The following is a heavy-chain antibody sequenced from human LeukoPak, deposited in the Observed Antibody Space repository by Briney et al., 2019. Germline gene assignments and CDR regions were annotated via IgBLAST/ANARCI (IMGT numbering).Heavy chain of an antibody. Sequence: PSETLSLTCTVSGGSISSYYWSWIRQPPGKGLEWIGYIYYSGSTNYNPSLKSRVTISVDTSKNQFSLKLSSVTAADTAVYYCARDSGGYYDSSGNYDYWGQGTLVTVSS. CDR2: IYYSGST. CDR1: GGSISSYY. V-gene: IGHV4-59*01. D-gene: IGHD3-22*01. J-gene: IGHJ4*02. CDR3: ARDSGGYYDSSGNYDY.